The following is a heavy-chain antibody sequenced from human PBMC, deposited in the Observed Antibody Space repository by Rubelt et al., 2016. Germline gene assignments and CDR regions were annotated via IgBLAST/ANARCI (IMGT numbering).Heavy chain of an antibody. CDR3: VRAPGTTVRFGFNP. CDR2: ISGSGGST. CDR1: GFTFSSYA. J-gene: IGHJ5*02. V-gene: IGHV3-23*04. Sequence: EVQLVESGGGLVQPGGSLRLSCAASGFTFSSYAMSWVRQAPGKGLEWGSAISGSGGSTYSATSVKGRFTNSKIPWFRQMKSLGSVDTALYYCVRAPGTTVRFGFNPWGQGTLVTVSS. D-gene: IGHD1-7*01.